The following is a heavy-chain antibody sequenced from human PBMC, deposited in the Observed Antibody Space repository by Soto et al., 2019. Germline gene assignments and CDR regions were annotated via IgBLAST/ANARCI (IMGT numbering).Heavy chain of an antibody. CDR1: GYTFTSYY. Sequence: GASVKVSCTASGYTFTSYYMHWVRQAPGQGLEWMGIINPSGGSTSYAQKFQGRVTMTRDTSTSTVYMELSSLRSEDTAVYYCARLWLVKVPAALDAFDIWGQGTMVTVSS. CDR3: ARLWLVKVPAALDAFDI. D-gene: IGHD2-2*01. J-gene: IGHJ3*02. V-gene: IGHV1-46*03. CDR2: INPSGGST.